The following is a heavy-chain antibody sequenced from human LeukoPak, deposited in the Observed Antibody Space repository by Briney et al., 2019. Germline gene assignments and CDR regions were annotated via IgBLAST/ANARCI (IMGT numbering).Heavy chain of an antibody. Sequence: SETLPLTCTVSGGSISSYYWSWIRQPPGKGLEWIGYIYYSGSTNYNPSLKSRVTISVDTSKNQFSLKLSSVTAADTAVYYCARVDSSNWYEYRGYFDYWGQGTLVTVSS. CDR2: IYYSGST. J-gene: IGHJ4*02. D-gene: IGHD6-13*01. CDR1: GGSISSYY. CDR3: ARVDSSNWYEYRGYFDY. V-gene: IGHV4-59*01.